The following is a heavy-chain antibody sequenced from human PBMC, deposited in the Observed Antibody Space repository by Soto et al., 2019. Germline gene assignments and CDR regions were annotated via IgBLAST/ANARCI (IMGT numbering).Heavy chain of an antibody. CDR3: ARPPYPGCINAVCYPLDY. J-gene: IGHJ4*02. CDR1: GYTFTSYD. D-gene: IGHD2-8*01. Sequence: ASVKVSCKASGYTFTSYDINWVRQATGHGLEWMGWMNPNSGNTDYAQKFQGRVTMTRNTSISTAYMELSSLRSEDTAVYYCARPPYPGCINAVCYPLDYWGQGTLVTVSS. CDR2: MNPNSGNT. V-gene: IGHV1-8*01.